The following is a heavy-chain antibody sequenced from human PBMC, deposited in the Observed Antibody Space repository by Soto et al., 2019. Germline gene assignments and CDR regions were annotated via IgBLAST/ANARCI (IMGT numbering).Heavy chain of an antibody. D-gene: IGHD5-18*01. CDR3: AKDKSASAMVDGFMDV. CDR2: ISGSGAHT. Sequence: EVQLLESGGGLVQPGGSLRLSCAASGFPFSSYAMYWVRQVPGKGLEWVSSISGSGAHTYYADSKEGRFTISRDNSQNTLYLQINSLRAEDTAVYQCAKDKSASAMVDGFMDVWGQGTRVPVS. V-gene: IGHV3-23*01. CDR1: GFPFSSYA. J-gene: IGHJ6*02.